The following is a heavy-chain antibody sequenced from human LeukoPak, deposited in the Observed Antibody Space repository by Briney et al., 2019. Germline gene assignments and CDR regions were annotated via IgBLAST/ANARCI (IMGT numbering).Heavy chain of an antibody. V-gene: IGHV3-74*01. CDR1: GFTFSSYW. Sequence: WASLSLSCAASGFTFSSYWLHWLRQPPGKGLVWVSRISTDGSSTKYAYFVEGRFTISRDNAKNTLYVQMNSRRAEDTAAYYCVRGNFNGGIDHWGQGTLVTVSS. CDR3: VRGNFNGGIDH. D-gene: IGHD3-16*01. J-gene: IGHJ4*02. CDR2: ISTDGSST.